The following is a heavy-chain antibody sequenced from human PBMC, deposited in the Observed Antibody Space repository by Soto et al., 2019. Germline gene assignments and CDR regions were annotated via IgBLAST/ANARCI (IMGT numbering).Heavy chain of an antibody. CDR3: TRVSEYAVGSCYL. V-gene: IGHV1-69*06. J-gene: IGHJ4*02. CDR2: IVPKIDTT. CDR1: GGTSTRYA. D-gene: IGHD3-22*01. Sequence: QERLVQSGAEVRKPGSSVKVSCKATGGTSTRYAINWVRQAPGQRLEWLGGIVPKIDTTKYAQKFRGRVTITADTSTNIAYMELRSLRSDDTAVYYCTRVSEYAVGSCYLWGQGTLVSVSS.